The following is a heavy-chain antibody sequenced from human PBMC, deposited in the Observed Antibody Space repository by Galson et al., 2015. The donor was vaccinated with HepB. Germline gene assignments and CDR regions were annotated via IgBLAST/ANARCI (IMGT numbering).Heavy chain of an antibody. CDR1: GYTFTDYY. CDR3: ARVYSASSPFEF. D-gene: IGHD6-13*01. V-gene: IGHV1-2*02. Sequence: SVKVSCKASGYTFTDYYMHWVRQAPGQGLEWLGWINPDSGGTNFALKFQGRVTMTRDTSISTAYMELSRLRSDDTAVYYCARVYSASSPFEFWGQGTLVTVSS. J-gene: IGHJ4*02. CDR2: INPDSGGT.